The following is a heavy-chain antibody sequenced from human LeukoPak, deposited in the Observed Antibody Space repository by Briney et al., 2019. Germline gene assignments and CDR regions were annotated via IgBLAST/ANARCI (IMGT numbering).Heavy chain of an antibody. V-gene: IGHV4-59*08. CDR2: IYYSGST. J-gene: IGHJ4*02. CDR1: GGSISSYY. Sequence: SETLSLTCTVSGGSISSYYWSWIRQPPGKGLEWIGYIYYSGSTNYNPSLKSRVTISVDTSKNQFSLKLSSVTAADTAVYYCARHVAYYYDGSDYWGQGTLVTVSS. CDR3: ARHVAYYYDGSDY. D-gene: IGHD3-22*01.